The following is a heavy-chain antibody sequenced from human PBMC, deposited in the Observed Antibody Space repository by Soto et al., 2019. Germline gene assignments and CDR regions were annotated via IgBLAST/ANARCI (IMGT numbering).Heavy chain of an antibody. J-gene: IGHJ4*02. D-gene: IGHD2-8*02. V-gene: IGHV4-59*01. CDR3: ARSVAVTGAHIDY. CDR2: VYYTGST. CDR1: GGSISGSY. Sequence: SETLSLTCIVSGGSISGSYWSWIRQSPGKGLEWLGYVYYTGSTNYSPSLRSRVSISVDTSKNEFSLRLSSVTAADTAVYFCARSVAVTGAHIDYWGQGTQVTVSS.